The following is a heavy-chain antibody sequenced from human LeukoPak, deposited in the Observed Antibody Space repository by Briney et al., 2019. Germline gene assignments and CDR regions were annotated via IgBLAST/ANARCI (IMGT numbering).Heavy chain of an antibody. D-gene: IGHD3-16*01. CDR1: GDSIYSYF. CDR3: AKGWGKQVDWFDP. J-gene: IGHJ5*02. Sequence: SETLSLTCSVSGDSIYSYFWNCIRQSPGKGLEWMGYFSHTMDTNYKPSLKSGVTISADTSKNQTSLRLTSVTASDTAVYFCAKGWGKQVDWFDPWGQGTLVTVSS. CDR2: FSHTMDT. V-gene: IGHV4-59*01.